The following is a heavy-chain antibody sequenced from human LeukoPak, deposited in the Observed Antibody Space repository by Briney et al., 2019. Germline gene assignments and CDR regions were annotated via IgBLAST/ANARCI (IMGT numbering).Heavy chain of an antibody. CDR1: GVTFSSYE. J-gene: IGHJ4*02. D-gene: IGHD2-15*01. CDR3: VRDSGCSGGSSYPSEDY. V-gene: IGHV3-48*03. CDR2: ISSSASTI. Sequence: GGSLRLSCAASGVTFSSYEMNWVREAPGKGLEWVSYISSSASTIYYADSVKRRFTISRDNENNSLYLQMNSLRAEDTAVYYCVRDSGCSGGSSYPSEDYCGQGTLVTASS.